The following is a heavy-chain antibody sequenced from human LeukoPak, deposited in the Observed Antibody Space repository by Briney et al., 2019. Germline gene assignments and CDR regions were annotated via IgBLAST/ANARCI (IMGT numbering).Heavy chain of an antibody. D-gene: IGHD5-18*01. CDR2: NNPSGGST. V-gene: IGHV1-46*01. J-gene: IGHJ4*02. CDR1: GYTFTSYY. Sequence: ASVKVSCKASGYTFTSYYMHWVRQAPGQGLEWMGINNPSGGSTSYAQQFQGGVTMTRDMSTSTVYMELSSLRSEDTAVYYCARDRAVDTTMVIFDYWGQGTLVTVSS. CDR3: ARDRAVDTTMVIFDY.